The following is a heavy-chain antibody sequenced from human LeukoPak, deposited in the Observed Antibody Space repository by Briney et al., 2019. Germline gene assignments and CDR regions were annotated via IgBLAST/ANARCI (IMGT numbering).Heavy chain of an antibody. J-gene: IGHJ4*02. CDR3: ARGGITMVRGVIKPFDY. V-gene: IGHV3-7*01. CDR2: INQDGTEK. D-gene: IGHD3-10*01. CDR1: GFTFTTYW. Sequence: GSLRLSCAASGFTFTTYWMSWVRQFPGKGLEWVANINQDGTEKYYVDSVKGRFTISRDNAKNSLYLQMNSLRAEDTAVYYCARGGITMVRGVIKPFDYWGQGTLVTVSS.